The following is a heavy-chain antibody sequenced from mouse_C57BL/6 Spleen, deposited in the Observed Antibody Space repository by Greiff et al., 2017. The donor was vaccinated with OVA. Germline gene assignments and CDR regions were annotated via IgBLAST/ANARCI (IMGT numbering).Heavy chain of an antibody. Sequence: EVQLVESGGGLVKPGGSLKLSCAASGFTFSSYAMSWVRQTPEKRLEWVATISDGGSYTYYPDNVKGRFTISRDNAKNNLYLQMSHLKSEDTAMYYCARGEDYYGSSYLWYFDVWGTGTTVTVSS. V-gene: IGHV5-4*01. D-gene: IGHD1-1*01. CDR3: ARGEDYYGSSYLWYFDV. CDR2: ISDGGSYT. J-gene: IGHJ1*03. CDR1: GFTFSSYA.